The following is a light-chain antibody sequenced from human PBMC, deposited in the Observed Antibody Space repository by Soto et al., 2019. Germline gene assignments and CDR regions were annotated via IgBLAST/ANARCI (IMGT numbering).Light chain of an antibody. CDR2: DVS. CDR1: SSDVGGYNY. Sequence: QSALTQPASVSGSPGQSITISCTGTSSDVGGYNYVSWYQQHPGKAPKLMIYDVSKRPSGVSNRFSGSKSGNTASLTISGLQAEDEADYYCNSYTSSSTAVFGGGTKLTVL. J-gene: IGLJ7*01. CDR3: NSYTSSSTAV. V-gene: IGLV2-14*01.